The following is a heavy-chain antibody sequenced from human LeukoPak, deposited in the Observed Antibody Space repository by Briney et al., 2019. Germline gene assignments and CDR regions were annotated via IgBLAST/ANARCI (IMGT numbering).Heavy chain of an antibody. D-gene: IGHD3-22*01. CDR1: GGSISSGGYS. CDR3: ARDPYYYDSRLPMPDAFDI. J-gene: IGHJ3*02. CDR2: IYYSGST. Sequence: SQTLSLTCAVSGGSISSGGYSWSWIRQPPGKGLEWIGYIYYSGSTYSNPSLKSRVTISVDTSKNQFSLKLSSVTAADTAVYYCARDPYYYDSRLPMPDAFDIWGQGTMVTVSS. V-gene: IGHV4-30-4*07.